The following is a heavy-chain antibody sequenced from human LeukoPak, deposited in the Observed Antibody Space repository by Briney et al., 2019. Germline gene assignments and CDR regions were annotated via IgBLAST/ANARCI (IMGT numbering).Heavy chain of an antibody. CDR1: GFTFSSYG. J-gene: IGHJ4*02. D-gene: IGHD3-22*01. V-gene: IGHV3-30*03. CDR2: ISDDGSYK. CDR3: ARGTYYYDSSGYQFDY. Sequence: SGGSLRLSCAASGFTFSSYGMYWIRQPPGKGLEWVAVISDDGSYKYYADSVKGRFTISRDNSKNTVYLQMNSLRAEDTAVYYCARGTYYYDSSGYQFDYWGQGTLVTVSS.